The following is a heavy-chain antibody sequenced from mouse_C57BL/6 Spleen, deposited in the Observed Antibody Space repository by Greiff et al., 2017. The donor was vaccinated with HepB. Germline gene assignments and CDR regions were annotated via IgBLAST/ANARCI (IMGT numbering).Heavy chain of an antibody. J-gene: IGHJ1*03. CDR3: ADYYGSSPPYWYFDV. Sequence: QVQLQQSGAELARPGASVKLSCKASGYTFTSYGISWVKQRTGQGLEWIGEIYPRSGNTYYNEKFKGKATLTADKSSSTAYMELRSLTSEDSAVYVCADYYGSSPPYWYFDVWGTGTTVTVSA. CDR1: GYTFTSYG. CDR2: IYPRSGNT. D-gene: IGHD1-1*01. V-gene: IGHV1-81*01.